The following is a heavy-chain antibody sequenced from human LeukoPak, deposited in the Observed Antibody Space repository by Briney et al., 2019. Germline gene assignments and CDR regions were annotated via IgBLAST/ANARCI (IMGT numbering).Heavy chain of an antibody. J-gene: IGHJ3*02. CDR3: AREEDCSGGICYLGNAFDI. D-gene: IGHD2-15*01. CDR2: IYYSGST. CDR1: GGSMSGYF. Sequence: KASETLSLTCTVSGGSMSGYFWSWIRQPPGKGLEWIGYIYYSGSTNYNPSLKSRVTISVDTSKNQFSLKLSSVTAADTAVYYCAREEDCSGGICYLGNAFDIWGQGTMVTVSS. V-gene: IGHV4-59*12.